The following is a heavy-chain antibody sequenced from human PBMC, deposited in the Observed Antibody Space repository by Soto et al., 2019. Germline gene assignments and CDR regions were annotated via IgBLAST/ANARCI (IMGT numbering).Heavy chain of an antibody. J-gene: IGHJ3*01. V-gene: IGHV1-58*01. CDR3: AAFATTGDAFDV. D-gene: IGHD4-17*01. Sequence: QMQLVQSGPEVKKPGTSVKVSCKASGFTFTRSAVQWVRQARGQRPEWIGWIVVGSGNTNYAQKFQERVTITRDMSTNTAYVEMSSLRSEDTAVYYCAAFATTGDAFDVWGQGTMFTVSS. CDR2: IVVGSGNT. CDR1: GFTFTRSA.